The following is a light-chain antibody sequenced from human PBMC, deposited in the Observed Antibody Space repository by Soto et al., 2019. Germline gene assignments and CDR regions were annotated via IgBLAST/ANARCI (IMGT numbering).Light chain of an antibody. CDR3: HQYGGSRWT. J-gene: IGKJ1*01. CDR2: GAS. Sequence: EIVLTQSPGTLSLSPGERATLSCRASQSVSSTYLAWYQQKPGQAPRLLIYGASNRATGIPDRFSGSGSGTDFTLTISRLEPADFEVYYWHQYGGSRWTCGQGTRVDI. CDR1: QSVSSTY. V-gene: IGKV3-20*01.